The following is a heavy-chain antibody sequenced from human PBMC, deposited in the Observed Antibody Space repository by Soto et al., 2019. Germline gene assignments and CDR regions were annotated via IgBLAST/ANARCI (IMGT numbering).Heavy chain of an antibody. CDR2: IYWDDDK. J-gene: IGHJ4*02. CDR1: GFSLSTSGVG. Sequence: QITLKESGPTLVKPTQTLTLTCTFSGFSLSTSGVGVGWIRQPPGKALEWLALIYWDDDKSYSPSLKSRRTNTKGTSKNHVVLTMTNVDPVDTATYYCAHRRPSSGWYTFDYWGQGTLVTVSS. CDR3: AHRRPSSGWYTFDY. D-gene: IGHD6-19*01. V-gene: IGHV2-5*02.